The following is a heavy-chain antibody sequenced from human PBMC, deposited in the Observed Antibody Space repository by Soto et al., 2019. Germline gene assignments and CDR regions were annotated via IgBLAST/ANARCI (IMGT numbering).Heavy chain of an antibody. V-gene: IGHV3-30-3*01. CDR2: ISYDGSNK. J-gene: IGHJ4*02. Sequence: LRLSCAASGFTFSSYAMHWVRQAPGKGLEWVAVISYDGSNKYYADSVKGRFTISRDNSKNTLYLQMNSLRAEDTAVYYCARVGVTGTELGPFDYWGQGTLVTVSS. CDR3: ARVGVTGTELGPFDY. CDR1: GFTFSSYA. D-gene: IGHD1-20*01.